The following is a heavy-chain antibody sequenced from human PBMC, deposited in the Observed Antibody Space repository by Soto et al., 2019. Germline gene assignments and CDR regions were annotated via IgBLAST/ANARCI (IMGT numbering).Heavy chain of an antibody. D-gene: IGHD3-10*01. V-gene: IGHV1-18*01. Sequence: ASVKVSCKASGYTFTSYGISWVRQAPGQGPEWMGWISAYNGNTNCAQKLQGRVTMTTDTSTSTAYMELRSLRSDDTAVYYCAILLVPSRFSSPFYFWGQGTMVPVSS. J-gene: IGHJ3*01. CDR1: GYTFTSYG. CDR3: AILLVPSRFSSPFYF. CDR2: ISAYNGNT.